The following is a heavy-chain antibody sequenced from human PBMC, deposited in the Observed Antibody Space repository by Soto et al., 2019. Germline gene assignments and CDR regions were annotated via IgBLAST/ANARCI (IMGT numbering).Heavy chain of an antibody. Sequence: PGGSLRLSCAASGFTFGSYAMRWVRQAPGKGLEWVAVISYDGSNKYYADSVKGRFTISRDNSKNTLYLQMNSLRAEDTAVYYCARATSIVGATPNWFDPWGQGTLVTVSS. V-gene: IGHV3-30-3*01. CDR3: ARATSIVGATPNWFDP. D-gene: IGHD1-26*01. J-gene: IGHJ5*02. CDR1: GFTFGSYA. CDR2: ISYDGSNK.